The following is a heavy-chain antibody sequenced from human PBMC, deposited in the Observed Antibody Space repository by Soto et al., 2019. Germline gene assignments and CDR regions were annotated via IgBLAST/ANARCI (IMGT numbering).Heavy chain of an antibody. D-gene: IGHD6-19*01. Sequence: GGSLRLSCAASGFTFSSYSMNWIRQATGKGLEWVSSISSSSSYIYYADSVKGRFTISRDNAKNSLYLQMNSLRAEDTAVYYCARDRGRIAVAGFDYWGQGTLVPVSS. CDR3: ARDRGRIAVAGFDY. CDR1: GFTFSSYS. CDR2: ISSSSSYI. J-gene: IGHJ4*02. V-gene: IGHV3-21*01.